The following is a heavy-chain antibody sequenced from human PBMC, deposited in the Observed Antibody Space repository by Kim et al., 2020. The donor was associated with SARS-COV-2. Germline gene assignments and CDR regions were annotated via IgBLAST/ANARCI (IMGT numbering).Heavy chain of an antibody. CDR2: IYYSGST. CDR3: ARGNRRSSSFLGT. D-gene: IGHD6-13*01. Sequence: SETLSLTCTVSGGSISSYYWSWIRQPPGKGLEWIGYIYYSGSTNYNPSLKSRVTISVDTSKNQFSLKLSSVTAADTAVYYCARGNRRSSSFLGTWGQGTLVTVSS. J-gene: IGHJ5*02. V-gene: IGHV4-59*01. CDR1: GGSISSYY.